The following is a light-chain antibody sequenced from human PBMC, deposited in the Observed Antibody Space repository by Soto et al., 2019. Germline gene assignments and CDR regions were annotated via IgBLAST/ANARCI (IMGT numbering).Light chain of an antibody. CDR1: SSDVGGYNY. CDR3: SSYTSSSTYV. J-gene: IGLJ1*01. V-gene: IGLV2-14*01. Sequence: QSALTQPASVSGSPGQSITISCTGTSSDVGGYNYVSWYQQHPGKAPKLMIYEVSNRPSGVSNRFSGSKSGNTASLTISGLQADDEADYYCSSYTSSSTYVFGTGTNSPS. CDR2: EVS.